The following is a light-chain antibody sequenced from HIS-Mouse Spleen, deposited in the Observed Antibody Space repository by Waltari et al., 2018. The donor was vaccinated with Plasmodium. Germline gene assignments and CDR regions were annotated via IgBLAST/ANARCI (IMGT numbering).Light chain of an antibody. CDR3: QSADSSGTPNWV. V-gene: IGLV3-25*03. CDR2: KDS. J-gene: IGLJ3*02. CDR1: ALPKQY. Sequence: SYELTQPPSVSVSPGQTARITCSGDALPKQYAYWYQQKTGQAPGLVIYKDSDGPSGIPERFSGSSAGTTVTLTISGVQAEDEADYYCQSADSSGTPNWVFGGGTKLTVL.